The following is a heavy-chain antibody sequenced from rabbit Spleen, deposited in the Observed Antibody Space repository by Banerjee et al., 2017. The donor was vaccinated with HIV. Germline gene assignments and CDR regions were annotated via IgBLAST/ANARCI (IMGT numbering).Heavy chain of an antibody. CDR2: IDTATGKA. V-gene: IGHV1S45*01. Sequence: LEESGGGLVKPGGTLTLTCTVSGFSFSSNWICWVRQAPGKGLEWIACIDTATGKAVYASWAKGRFTISKTSSTTVTLQMTSLTAADTATYFCARDTGSSFSSYGMDLWGPGTLVTVS. J-gene: IGHJ6*01. CDR1: GFSFSSNW. CDR3: ARDTGSSFSSYGMDL. D-gene: IGHD8-1*01.